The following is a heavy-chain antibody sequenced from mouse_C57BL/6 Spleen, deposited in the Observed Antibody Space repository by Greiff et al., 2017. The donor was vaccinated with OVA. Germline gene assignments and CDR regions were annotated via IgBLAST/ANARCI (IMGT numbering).Heavy chain of an antibody. CDR3: ARTRGFAY. J-gene: IGHJ3*01. CDR1: GFTFSDYG. CDR2: ISSGSSTI. D-gene: IGHD3-3*01. Sequence: EVKLVESGGGLVKPGGSLTLSCAASGFTFSDYGMHWVRQAPAKGLEWFAYISSGSSTIYYADTVKGRFTISRDNAKNTLFLQLTSLRSEDTAMYYCARTRGFAYWGKGTLVTVSA. V-gene: IGHV5-17*01.